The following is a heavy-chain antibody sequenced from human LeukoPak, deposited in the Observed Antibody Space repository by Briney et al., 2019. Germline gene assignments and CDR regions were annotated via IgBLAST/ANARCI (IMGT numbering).Heavy chain of an antibody. V-gene: IGHV3-66*01. J-gene: IGHJ4*02. CDR1: GFTVSSNY. CDR3: ARDDDTSSHYSLFEY. Sequence: GGSLRLSCAASGFTVSSNYMSWVRQAPGKGLEWVSVIYSGGSTYYADSVKGRFSISRDTSRSTVYLQMNSLRVEDTAVYYCARDDDTSSHYSLFEYWGQGTRVTVSS. D-gene: IGHD3-22*01. CDR2: IYSGGST.